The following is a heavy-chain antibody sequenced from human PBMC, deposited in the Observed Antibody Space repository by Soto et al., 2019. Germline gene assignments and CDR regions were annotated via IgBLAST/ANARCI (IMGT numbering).Heavy chain of an antibody. CDR2: ISYDGDNK. J-gene: IGHJ4*02. D-gene: IGHD3-9*01. CDR3: ARDRAPQDNDNLTGYLHFDY. V-gene: IGHV3-30-3*01. Sequence: QVQLVESGGGVVQPGRSLRLSCAASGFSFSTYAMHWVRQTPGKGLAWVAVISYDGDNKYYTDYVKGRFTISRDNSKNTLYLLMNSWSSDDTAIYYCARDRAPQDNDNLTGYLHFDYWCQGTLVTGSS. CDR1: GFSFSTYA.